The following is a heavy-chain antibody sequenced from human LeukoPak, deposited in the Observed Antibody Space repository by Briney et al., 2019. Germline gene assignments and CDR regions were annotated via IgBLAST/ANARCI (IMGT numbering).Heavy chain of an antibody. D-gene: IGHD3-16*01. Sequence: PSETLSLTCAVYDGSSSGYYWSWIRQPPGKGLEWIGYIYYSGSTNYNPSLKSRVTISVDTSKNQFSLKLSSVTAADTAVYYCARADLGYYGMDVWGQGTTVTVSS. CDR1: DGSSSGYY. J-gene: IGHJ6*02. CDR2: IYYSGST. CDR3: ARADLGYYGMDV. V-gene: IGHV4-59*01.